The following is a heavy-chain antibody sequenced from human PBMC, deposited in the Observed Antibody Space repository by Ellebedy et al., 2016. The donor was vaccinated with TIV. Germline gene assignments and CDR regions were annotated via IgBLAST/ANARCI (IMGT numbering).Heavy chain of an antibody. D-gene: IGHD1-1*01. V-gene: IGHV3-72*01. Sequence: GESLKTSCAVSGFTFSDHYMDWVRLAPGKGPEWVGRSRNKAKSYTTDYAASVKGRFTISRDDSKNSLYLQMNSLKTEDTAIHYCARDTTSDYWGQGALVTVSS. CDR1: GFTFSDHY. CDR2: SRNKAKSYTT. CDR3: ARDTTSDY. J-gene: IGHJ4*02.